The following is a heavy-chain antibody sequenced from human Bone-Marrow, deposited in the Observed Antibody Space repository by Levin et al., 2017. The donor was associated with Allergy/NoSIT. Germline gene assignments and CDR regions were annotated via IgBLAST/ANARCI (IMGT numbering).Heavy chain of an antibody. D-gene: IGHD6-6*01. CDR2: INPKSGSA. Sequence: GESLKISCPPSGYPFTHFYLHWVRQAPGQGLEWMGRINPKSGSATYAQNFQGRVTMTRDTSINTAYMEVSSLRSDDTAVYFCAKFSSSGNYWGQGSLVTVSS. CDR1: GYPFTHFY. J-gene: IGHJ4*02. CDR3: AKFSSSGNY. V-gene: IGHV1-2*06.